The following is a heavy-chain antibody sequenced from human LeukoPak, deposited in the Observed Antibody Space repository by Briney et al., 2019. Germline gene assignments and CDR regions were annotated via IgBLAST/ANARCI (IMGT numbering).Heavy chain of an antibody. J-gene: IGHJ6*02. D-gene: IGHD6-13*01. CDR2: ISGSGGST. Sequence: GGSLRLSCAASGFTFSSYAMSWVRQAPGKGLEWVSAISGSGGSTYYADSVKGRFTISRDNSKNTLYLQMNSLRAEDTAVYYCARAYSSSWYRGNYYYYYGMDVWGQGTTVTVSS. CDR1: GFTFSSYA. CDR3: ARAYSSSWYRGNYYYYYGMDV. V-gene: IGHV3-23*01.